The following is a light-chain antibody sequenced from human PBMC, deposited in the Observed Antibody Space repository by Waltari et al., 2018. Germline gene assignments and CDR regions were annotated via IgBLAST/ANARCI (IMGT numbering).Light chain of an antibody. V-gene: IGKV3-20*01. CDR2: STS. CDR3: QLYDGSRT. J-gene: IGKJ1*01. Sequence: EIVLTQSPGTLSLSPGEGATLSCRASQTVGSTYLAWYQQKPGQAPRLLIYSTSTRATGIPDKFSGSGSGTDFTLTISRLEPEDFAVYYCQLYDGSRTFGQGTKVEIK. CDR1: QTVGSTY.